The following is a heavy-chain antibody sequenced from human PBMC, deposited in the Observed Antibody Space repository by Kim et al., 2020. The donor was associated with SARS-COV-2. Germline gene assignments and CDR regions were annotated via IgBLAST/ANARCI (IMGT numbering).Heavy chain of an antibody. D-gene: IGHD7-27*01. CDR1: EFTFSTYG. V-gene: IGHV3-23*01. CDR3: AKSLGGAWGNSFDI. J-gene: IGHJ3*02. Sequence: GGSLRLSCAASEFTFSTYGMTWVRQAPGKGLEWVSSIGGRGVNTYYADSVKGRFTISRDNSKNTLYLQMNSLRAEDTAVYYCAKSLGGAWGNSFDIWGQGTMVTVSS. CDR2: IGGRGVNT.